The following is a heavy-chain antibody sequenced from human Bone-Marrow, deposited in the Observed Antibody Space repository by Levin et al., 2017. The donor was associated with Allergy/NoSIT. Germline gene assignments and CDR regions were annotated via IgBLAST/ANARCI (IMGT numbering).Heavy chain of an antibody. CDR1: NYSISSGFY. CDR3: ARTLGYCNGDSCYFYFDY. D-gene: IGHD2-15*01. J-gene: IGHJ4*02. Sequence: SQTLSLTCGVSNYSISSGFYWGWIRQPPGKGLEWIGNIDHTGSTYYNPSLKSRVTISVDTSKNQFSLKVTSVTATDTAVYYCARTLGYCNGDSCYFYFDYWGRGILVTVSS. CDR2: IDHTGST. V-gene: IGHV4-38-2*01.